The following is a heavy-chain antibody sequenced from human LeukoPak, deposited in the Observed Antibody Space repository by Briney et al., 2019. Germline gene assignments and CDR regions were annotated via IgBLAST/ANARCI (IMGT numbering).Heavy chain of an antibody. CDR3: AKDRQTLRFLDQAFDI. CDR1: GFTFRSHA. CDR2: IFDDVSDI. V-gene: IGHV3-30*04. Sequence: GRSLRLSCAAAGFTFRSHAMHWVRQAPGKGLEWVAVIFDDVSDIDYADSVKGRFTISRDNSKNTVYLQMNSLSAEDTAVYYCAKDRQTLRFLDQAFDIWGQGTVVTVSS. J-gene: IGHJ3*02. D-gene: IGHD2-2*01.